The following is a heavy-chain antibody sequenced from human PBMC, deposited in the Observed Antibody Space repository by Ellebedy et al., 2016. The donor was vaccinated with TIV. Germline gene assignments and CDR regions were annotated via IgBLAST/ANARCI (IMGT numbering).Heavy chain of an antibody. CDR1: GGTFGNYG. CDR2: VIPSFGTV. D-gene: IGHD3-16*02. V-gene: IGHV1-69*13. CDR3: ARGGGIYPNFDY. Sequence: AASVKVSCKASGGTFGNYGINWVRQAPGQGLEWMGGVIPSFGTVSYAQKFQGRVTINADESTTTAYMELGSLKSEDTAVYYCARGGGIYPNFDYWGQGTLVTVSS. J-gene: IGHJ4*02.